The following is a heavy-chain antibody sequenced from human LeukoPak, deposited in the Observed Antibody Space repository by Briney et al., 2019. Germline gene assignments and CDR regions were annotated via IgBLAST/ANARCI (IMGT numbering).Heavy chain of an antibody. CDR3: AKETSDQRY. J-gene: IGHJ4*02. Sequence: GGSLRLSCAASGFTFSSYAMHWVRQAPGKGLEWVAVISYDGSNKYYADSVKGRFTISRDNSKNMLYLEMNSLRAEDTAVYYCAKETSDQRYWGQGTLVTVSS. CDR2: ISYDGSNK. CDR1: GFTFSSYA. D-gene: IGHD6-6*01. V-gene: IGHV3-30-3*01.